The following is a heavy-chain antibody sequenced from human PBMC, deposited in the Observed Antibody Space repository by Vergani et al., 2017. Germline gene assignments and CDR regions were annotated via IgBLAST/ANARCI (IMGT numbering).Heavy chain of an antibody. CDR3: ARDQDCSSTSCYGYGMDV. V-gene: IGHV3-48*01. CDR1: GFTFSSYS. Sequence: EVQLVESGGGLVQPGGSLRLSCAASGFTFSSYSMNWVRQAPGKGLEWVSYISSSSSTIYYADSVKGRFTISRDNAKNSLYLQMNSLRAEDTAVYYCARDQDCSSTSCYGYGMDVWGQGTTVTVSS. CDR2: ISSSSSTI. D-gene: IGHD2-2*01. J-gene: IGHJ6*02.